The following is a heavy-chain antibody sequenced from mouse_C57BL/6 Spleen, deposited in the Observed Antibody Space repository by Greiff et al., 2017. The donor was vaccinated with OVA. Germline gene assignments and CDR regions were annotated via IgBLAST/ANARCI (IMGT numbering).Heavy chain of an antibody. CDR2: ISSGGDYI. CDR1: GFTFSSYA. CDR3: TRDRHYYGSSLDYYAMDY. D-gene: IGHD1-1*01. V-gene: IGHV5-9-1*02. J-gene: IGHJ4*01. Sequence: EVMLVESGAGLVKPGGSLKLSCAASGFTFSSYAMSWVRQTPEKRLEWVAYISSGGDYIYYADTVKGRFTISRDNARNTLYLQMSSLKSEDTAMYYCTRDRHYYGSSLDYYAMDYWGQGTSVTVSS.